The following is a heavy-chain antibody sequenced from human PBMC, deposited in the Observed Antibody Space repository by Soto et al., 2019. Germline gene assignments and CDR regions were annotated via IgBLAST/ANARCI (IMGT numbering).Heavy chain of an antibody. CDR2: ISYDGNYI. CDR3: AKGILSATIGPYAMDV. CDR1: GFDFSSYA. V-gene: IGHV3-30*18. Sequence: QVQLVESGGGVVQPGASLRLSCEASGFDFSSYAMHWVRQAPGKGLEWGGVISYDGNYIYYADSVKGRFTTSRDNSKNTLYVQVNSLRPEDTAVYYCAKGILSATIGPYAMDVWGQGTTVTVSS. D-gene: IGHD3-16*01. J-gene: IGHJ6*02.